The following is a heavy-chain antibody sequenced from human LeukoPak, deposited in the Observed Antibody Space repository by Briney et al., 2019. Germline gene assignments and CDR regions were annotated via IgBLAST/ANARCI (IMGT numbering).Heavy chain of an antibody. J-gene: IGHJ4*02. CDR1: GGSISSYY. CDR2: IYYSGST. CDR3: ARAAPYYYDSSGYYLGGIFDY. V-gene: IGHV4-59*01. Sequence: SETLSLTCTVSGGSISSYYWSWIRQPPGKGLEWIGYIYYSGSTNYNPSLKSRVTISVDTSKNQFSLKLSSVTAADTAVYYCARAAPYYYDSSGYYLGGIFDYWGQGTLVTVSS. D-gene: IGHD3-22*01.